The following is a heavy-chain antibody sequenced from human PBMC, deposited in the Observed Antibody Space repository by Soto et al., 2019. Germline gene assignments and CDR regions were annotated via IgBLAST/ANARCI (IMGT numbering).Heavy chain of an antibody. CDR3: ASLPNGYDTRHKWFDP. CDR2: IIPIFGTA. Sequence: GASVKVSCKASGGTFSSYAISWVRQAPGQGLEWMGGIIPIFGTANYAQKFQGRVTITADESTSTAYMELSSLRSEDTAVYYCASLPNGYDTRHKWFDPWGQGTLVTVSS. J-gene: IGHJ5*02. CDR1: GGTFSSYA. D-gene: IGHD5-12*01. V-gene: IGHV1-69*13.